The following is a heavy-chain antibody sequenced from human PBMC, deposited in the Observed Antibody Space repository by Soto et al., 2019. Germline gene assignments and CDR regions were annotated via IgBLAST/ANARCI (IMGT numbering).Heavy chain of an antibody. Sequence: TGGSLRLSCAASGFTFSSFDMHWVRQATGKGLEWVAGIGAPGDTYYRGSVKGRFTISRENAKNSVYLQMNSLRAGDTAVYYCAREYGGLRGGMDVWGQGTTVTVSS. CDR2: IGAPGDT. CDR1: GFTFSSFD. V-gene: IGHV3-13*01. CDR3: AREYGGLRGGMDV. J-gene: IGHJ6*02. D-gene: IGHD5-12*01.